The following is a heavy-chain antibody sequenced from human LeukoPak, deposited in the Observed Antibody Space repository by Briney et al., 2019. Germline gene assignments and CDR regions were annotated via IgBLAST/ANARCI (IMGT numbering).Heavy chain of an antibody. J-gene: IGHJ4*02. V-gene: IGHV4-4*07. D-gene: IGHD3/OR15-3a*01. Sequence: SETLALTCTVSSGSIRSYLWAWIRQPAGKTLEWIGRIYSTGDTDYNPSLKSRVTMSVDASKNQFSLNLRSVTTADTAFYYCARNGYTKSWTHLDYWGQGILVSVSS. CDR2: IYSTGDT. CDR1: SGSIRSYL. CDR3: ARNGYTKSWTHLDY.